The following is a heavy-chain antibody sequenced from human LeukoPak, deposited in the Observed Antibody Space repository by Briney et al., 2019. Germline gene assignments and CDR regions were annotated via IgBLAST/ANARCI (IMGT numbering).Heavy chain of an antibody. Sequence: PSETLSLTCTVSGGSLSSGSYYWSWIRQPPGKGLEWIGYIYYSGSTNYNPSLKSRVTISVDTSKNQFSLKLSSVTAADTAVYYCARGDSLTNWFDPWGQGTLVTVSS. CDR2: IYYSGST. V-gene: IGHV4-61*01. CDR1: GGSLSSGSYY. D-gene: IGHD3-9*01. CDR3: ARGDSLTNWFDP. J-gene: IGHJ5*02.